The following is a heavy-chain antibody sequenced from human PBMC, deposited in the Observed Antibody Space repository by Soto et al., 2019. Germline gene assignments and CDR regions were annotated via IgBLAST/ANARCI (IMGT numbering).Heavy chain of an antibody. V-gene: IGHV3-23*01. CDR3: AKASGSSWPYYFDS. D-gene: IGHD6-13*01. Sequence: GGSLRLSCVASGFSFSNYVMAWVRQAPGKGLEWVSAMSSGGSTYYPDSVKGRVTISRDNSENTLYLRMSSLRAEDTAVYYCAKASGSSWPYYFDSWGQGTLGTVSS. CDR1: GFSFSNYV. J-gene: IGHJ4*02. CDR2: MSSGGST.